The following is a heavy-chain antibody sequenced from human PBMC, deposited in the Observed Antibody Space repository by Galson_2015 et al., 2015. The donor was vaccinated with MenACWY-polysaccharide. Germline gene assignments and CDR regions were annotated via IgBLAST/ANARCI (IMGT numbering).Heavy chain of an antibody. D-gene: IGHD6-19*01. CDR3: ARGRRDTAVAAPAAVLLDY. V-gene: IGHV1-8*01. J-gene: IGHJ4*02. Sequence: SVKVSCKASGYTFSSYDINWVRQATGQRLEWMGWMNPNSGNTGYAQEFQGRVTMTRNTSISTAYMELSSLTSEDTAVYYCARGRRDTAVAAPAAVLLDYWGQGILVTVFS. CDR2: MNPNSGNT. CDR1: GYTFSSYD.